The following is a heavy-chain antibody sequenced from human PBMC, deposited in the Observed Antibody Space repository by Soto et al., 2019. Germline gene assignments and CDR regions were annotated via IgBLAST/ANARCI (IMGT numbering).Heavy chain of an antibody. CDR2: INADNGNT. CDR1: GYTFTSYA. V-gene: IGHV1-3*01. Sequence: QVQLVQSGAEVKKPGASVKVSCKASGYTFTSYAMHWVRQAPGQRLEWMGWINADNGNTKYSQKFQGRVTITRDTSASTAYMELSSLRSEDTALYYCARGPGGPDGPGDYWGQGTLVTVSS. J-gene: IGHJ4*02. D-gene: IGHD2-15*01. CDR3: ARGPGGPDGPGDY.